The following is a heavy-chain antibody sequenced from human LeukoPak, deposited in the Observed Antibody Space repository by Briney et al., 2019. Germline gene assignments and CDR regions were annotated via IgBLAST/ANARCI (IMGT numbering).Heavy chain of an antibody. CDR3: ARDIAGRDYYDSRLREGV. CDR2: IIPILGIA. V-gene: IGHV1-69*04. D-gene: IGHD3-22*01. CDR1: GGTFSSYA. Sequence: GASVKVSCKASGGTFSSYAISWVRQAPGQGLEWIGRIIPILGIANYAQKFQGRVTITADKSTSTAYMELSSLRSEDTAVYYCARDIAGRDYYDSRLREGVWGQGTTVTVSS. J-gene: IGHJ6*02.